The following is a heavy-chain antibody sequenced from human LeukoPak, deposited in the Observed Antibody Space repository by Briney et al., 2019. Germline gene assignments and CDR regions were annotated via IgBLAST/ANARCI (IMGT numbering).Heavy chain of an antibody. CDR2: ISYDGSNK. J-gene: IGHJ4*02. Sequence: PGGSLRLSCAVSGFTFSSYGMHWVRQAPGKGLEWVAVISYDGSNKYYADSVKGRFTISRDNSKNTLYLQMNSLRAEDTSMYYCAKDADASGSYHLDHWGQGTLVTVSS. V-gene: IGHV3-30*18. D-gene: IGHD3-10*01. CDR1: GFTFSSYG. CDR3: AKDADASGSYHLDH.